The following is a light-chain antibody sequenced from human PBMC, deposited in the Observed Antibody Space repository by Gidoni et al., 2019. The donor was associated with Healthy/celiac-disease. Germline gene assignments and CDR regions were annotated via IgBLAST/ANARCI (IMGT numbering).Light chain of an antibody. V-gene: IGKV3-15*01. J-gene: IGKJ4*01. Sequence: IVMTQSPATLSVSPGERATLSCRASQSVSSNLAWYQQKPGQAPRLLIYGASTRATGIPARFSGSGSGTEFTLTISSLQSEDFAVYYCQQYNNLPLLTFGGGTKVEIK. CDR2: GAS. CDR3: QQYNNLPLLT. CDR1: QSVSSN.